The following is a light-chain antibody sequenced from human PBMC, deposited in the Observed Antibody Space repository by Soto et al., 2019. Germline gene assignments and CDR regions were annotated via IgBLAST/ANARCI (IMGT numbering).Light chain of an antibody. V-gene: IGKV1-27*01. CDR2: AAS. CDR3: QKYNSAPLT. CDR1: QGIGVY. Sequence: DIQMTQSPSSLSASLGDRVTINCRASQGIGVYVAWFQQKPGKVPKLLIYAASALQSGVPSRFSGSGSGTDFTLTISSLQPEDIATYYCQKYNSAPLTFGGGTRVEIK. J-gene: IGKJ4*01.